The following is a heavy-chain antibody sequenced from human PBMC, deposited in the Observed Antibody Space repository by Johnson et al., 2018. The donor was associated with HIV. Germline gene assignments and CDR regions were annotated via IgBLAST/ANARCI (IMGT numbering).Heavy chain of an antibody. CDR2: IRSKPNIYAT. Sequence: VQLVESGGGLVQPGGSLKLSCAASGFTFSGSAMHWVRQASGKGLEWVGRIRSKPNIYATPYAASVQGRFTISRDDSKSIAYLHMNSLGAEDTAVYYCATGYSGSPLGDTFDIWGQGTMVTVSS. CDR1: GFTFSGSA. CDR3: ATGYSGSPLGDTFDI. V-gene: IGHV3-73*02. J-gene: IGHJ3*02. D-gene: IGHD1-26*01.